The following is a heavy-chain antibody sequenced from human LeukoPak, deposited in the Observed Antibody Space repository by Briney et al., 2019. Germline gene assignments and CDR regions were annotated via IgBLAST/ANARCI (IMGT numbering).Heavy chain of an antibody. D-gene: IGHD2-2*01. CDR3: AREKDQLIGRGFDP. V-gene: IGHV1-69*13. J-gene: IGHJ5*02. CDR1: GGTFSSYA. CDR2: IIPIFGTA. Sequence: VASVKVSCKASGGTFSSYAISWVRQAPGQGLEWMGGIIPIFGTANYAQKFQGRVTITADESTSTAYMELSSLRPEDTAVYYCAREKDQLIGRGFDPWGQGTLVTVSS.